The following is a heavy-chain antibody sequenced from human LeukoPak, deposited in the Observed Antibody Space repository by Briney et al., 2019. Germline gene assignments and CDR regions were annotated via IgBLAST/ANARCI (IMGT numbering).Heavy chain of an antibody. Sequence: GASVKVSCKASGYTFTSYYLHWVRQAPGQGLEWMGIINPNGGSTSNAQKFQGRVTMTRATSTSTVYIELSRLRSEATAVYYCARVRYYDNGGYSHFDYWGQGTLVTVSS. J-gene: IGHJ4*02. V-gene: IGHV1-46*01. CDR1: GYTFTSYY. CDR3: ARVRYYDNGGYSHFDY. D-gene: IGHD3-22*01. CDR2: INPNGGST.